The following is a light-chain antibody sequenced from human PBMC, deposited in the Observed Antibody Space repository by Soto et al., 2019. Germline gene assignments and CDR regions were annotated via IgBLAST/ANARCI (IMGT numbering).Light chain of an antibody. CDR1: QSISSW. CDR3: QQYNIYSPYT. V-gene: IGKV1-5*03. Sequence: DIQMTQSPSTLSASVGDRVTITCRASQSISSWLAWYQQKPGKAPKLLIYKSSSLERGVPSRFSGSGSGTEFTLTISSLQPDDVASYYCQQYNIYSPYTFGQGTKLEIK. J-gene: IGKJ2*01. CDR2: KSS.